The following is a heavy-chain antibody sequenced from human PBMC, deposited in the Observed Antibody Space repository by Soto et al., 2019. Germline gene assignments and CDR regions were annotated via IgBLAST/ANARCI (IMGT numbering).Heavy chain of an antibody. CDR3: AKVIRADMTSSHFYYYSGLDV. CDR1: GFTFRTYG. D-gene: IGHD6-6*01. V-gene: IGHV3-30*18. Sequence: QVQLVESGGGVVQPGRSLRLSCAASGFTFRTYGMHWVRQAPGKGLEWLAVISNTGINKYYADSVKGRFTISRDNSRDTRFLQMKSLRGENTAIYYCAKVIRADMTSSHFYYYSGLDVWGQGTTVTVS. J-gene: IGHJ6*02. CDR2: ISNTGINK.